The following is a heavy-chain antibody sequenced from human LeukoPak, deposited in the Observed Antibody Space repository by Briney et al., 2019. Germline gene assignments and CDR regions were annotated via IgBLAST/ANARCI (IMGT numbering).Heavy chain of an antibody. CDR2: IKQDGSEK. J-gene: IGHJ3*02. D-gene: IGHD4-23*01. CDR3: ARAGVRWPDAFDI. CDR1: GFTFSSYW. V-gene: IGHV3-7*01. Sequence: GGSLRLSCAASGFTFSSYWMSWVRQAPGKGLEWVANIKQDGSEKYYVDSVKGRFTISRDNAKNSLYLQMNSPRAEDTAVYYCARAGVRWPDAFDIWGQGTMVTVSS.